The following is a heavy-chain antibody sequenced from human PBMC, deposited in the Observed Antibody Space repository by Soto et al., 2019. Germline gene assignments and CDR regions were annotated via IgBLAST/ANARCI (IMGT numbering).Heavy chain of an antibody. CDR2: IYHSGST. CDR3: ARHSSGWYVGAFDI. CDR1: SGSISSSNW. V-gene: IGHV4-4*02. Sequence: SETLSLTCAVSSGSISSSNWWSWVRQPPGKGLEWIGEIYHSGSTNYNPSLKSRVTISVDTSKNQFSLKLSSVTAADTAVYYCARHSSGWYVGAFDIWGQGTMVTVSS. J-gene: IGHJ3*02. D-gene: IGHD6-19*01.